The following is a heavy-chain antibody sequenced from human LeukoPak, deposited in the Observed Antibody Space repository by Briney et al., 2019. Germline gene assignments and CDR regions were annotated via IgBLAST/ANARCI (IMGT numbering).Heavy chain of an antibody. CDR1: GFTFSSYS. D-gene: IGHD5-12*01. CDR3: ARDSRDMWLRLIRYYYYYYMDV. V-gene: IGHV3-21*01. Sequence: GGSLRLSCAASGFTFSSYSMNWVRQAPGKGLEWVSSISSSSSYIYYADSVKGRFTISRDNAKNSLYLQMNSLRAEDTAVYYCARDSRDMWLRLIRYYYYYYMDVWGKGTTVTVSS. J-gene: IGHJ6*03. CDR2: ISSSSSYI.